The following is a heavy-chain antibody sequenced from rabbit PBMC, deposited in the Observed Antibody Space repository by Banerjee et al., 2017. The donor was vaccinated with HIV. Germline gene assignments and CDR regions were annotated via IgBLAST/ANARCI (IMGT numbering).Heavy chain of an antibody. CDR1: GFSFSSSYW. CDR2: IYTGSSGST. J-gene: IGHJ4*01. V-gene: IGHV1S40*01. D-gene: IGHD2-1*01. CDR3: ARGATMTMVIRL. Sequence: QSLEESGGDLVKPGASLTLTCTASGFSFSSSYWICWVRQAPGKGLEWIACIYTGSSGSTYYASWAKGRFTISKTSSTTVTLQMTSLTAADTATYFCARGATMTMVIRLWGQGTLVTDS.